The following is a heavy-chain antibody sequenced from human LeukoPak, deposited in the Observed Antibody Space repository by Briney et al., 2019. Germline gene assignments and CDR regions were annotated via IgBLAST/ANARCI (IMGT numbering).Heavy chain of an antibody. V-gene: IGHV1-2*02. CDR2: INSNRGGT. CDR3: AFMATYPHAFDI. J-gene: IGHJ3*02. Sequence: GASVKVSCKASGYTFTGYYMHWVRQAPGQGLEWMGWINSNRGGTNYAQKFQGRVTMTRDTSISTAYMELSRLRSDDTAVYYCAFMATYPHAFDIWGQGTMVTVSS. D-gene: IGHD5-12*01. CDR1: GYTFTGYY.